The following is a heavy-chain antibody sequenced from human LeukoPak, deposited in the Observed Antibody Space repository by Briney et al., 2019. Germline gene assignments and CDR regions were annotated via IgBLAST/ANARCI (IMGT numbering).Heavy chain of an antibody. Sequence: GGSLRLPCAASGFTFSNYEMNWVRQAPGKGLEWLSYIGTSGGGIQYANSVKGRFTISRDNAKNSLYLQMNSLRAEDTAVYYCARDFSAAGRKTFGRYWGQGTLVTVSS. CDR2: IGTSGGGI. CDR3: ARDFSAAGRKTFGRY. D-gene: IGHD6-13*01. CDR1: GFTFSNYE. J-gene: IGHJ4*02. V-gene: IGHV3-48*03.